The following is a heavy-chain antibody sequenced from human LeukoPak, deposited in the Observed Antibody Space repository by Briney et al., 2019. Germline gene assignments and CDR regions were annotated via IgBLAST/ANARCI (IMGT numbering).Heavy chain of an antibody. J-gene: IGHJ5*02. V-gene: IGHV3-33*01. CDR2: IWYDGSNK. D-gene: IGHD6-6*01. Sequence: GGSLTLSCAASGFTLSSHAMHWVRQAPGKGLEWVALIWYDGSNKYYADSVQGRFTISRDNSNNKVFLQMNSLRAEDTAVYHCARDPSSIAARLANWFDPWGQGSRVTVSS. CDR1: GFTLSSHA. CDR3: ARDPSSIAARLANWFDP.